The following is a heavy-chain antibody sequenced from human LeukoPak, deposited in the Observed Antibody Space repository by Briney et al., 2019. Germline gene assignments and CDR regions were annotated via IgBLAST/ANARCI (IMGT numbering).Heavy chain of an antibody. V-gene: IGHV3-33*01. CDR2: IWYDGSNK. CDR3: ARGLDH. CDR1: GFTFSSYG. J-gene: IGHJ4*02. Sequence: GGSLRLSCAASGFTFSSYGMHWVRQAPGKGLEWVAVIWYDGSNKYYADSVKGRFTISRENAKNSLYLQMNSLRAGDTAVYYCARGLDHWGQGTLVTVSS. D-gene: IGHD3-16*01.